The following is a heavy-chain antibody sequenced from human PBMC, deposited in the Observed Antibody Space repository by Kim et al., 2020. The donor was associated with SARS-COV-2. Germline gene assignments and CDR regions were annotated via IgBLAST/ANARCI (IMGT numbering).Heavy chain of an antibody. CDR2: VSPRGDDT. J-gene: IGHJ4*02. CDR1: GFSFSSYA. CDR3: VTKGSNTTPFDH. V-gene: IGHV3-23*01. D-gene: IGHD2-2*01. Sequence: GGSLRLSCAVSGFSFSSYAMRWVRQAPGKGLEWVSSVSPRGDDTYYADSVKGRFTISRDNSKNTLYLQMSSLRAEDTALYFCVTKGSNTTPFDHWVQGT.